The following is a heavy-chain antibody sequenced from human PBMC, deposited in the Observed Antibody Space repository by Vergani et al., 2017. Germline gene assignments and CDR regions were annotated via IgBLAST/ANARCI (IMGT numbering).Heavy chain of an antibody. CDR2: IKQDGSEK. CDR3: ARDSSSWYKYFDY. Sequence: EVQLVESGGGLVQPGGSLRLSCAASGFTFSSYWMSWVRQAPGKGLEWVANIKQDGSEKYYVDSVKGRFTISRDNAKNSLYLQMNSLRAEDTAVYYCARDSSSWYKYFDYWGQGTLVTVSS. J-gene: IGHJ4*02. V-gene: IGHV3-7*04. D-gene: IGHD6-13*01. CDR1: GFTFSSYW.